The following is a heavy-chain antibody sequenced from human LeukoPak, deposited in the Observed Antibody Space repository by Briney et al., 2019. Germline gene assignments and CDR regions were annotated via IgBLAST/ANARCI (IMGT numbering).Heavy chain of an antibody. CDR1: GGSIGSSSYY. Sequence: SETLSLTCTVSGGSIGSSSYYWVWIRQPPGKGLEWIGNIYYSGSKYYKSSLKSRVTISVGTSRNQFSLKLSSVTAADTAVYYCARQPHRSPYDYDDSGSTPYNAFDRWGQGTMVTVSS. V-gene: IGHV4-39*01. CDR2: IYYSGSK. J-gene: IGHJ3*01. CDR3: ARQPHRSPYDYDDSGSTPYNAFDR. D-gene: IGHD3-22*01.